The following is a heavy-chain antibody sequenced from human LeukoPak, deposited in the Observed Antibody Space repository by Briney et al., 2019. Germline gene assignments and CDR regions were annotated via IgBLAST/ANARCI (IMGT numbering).Heavy chain of an antibody. CDR2: INRSGST. CDR1: GGSFSGYY. CDR3: ARRGPTVTTGGGFRYDY. V-gene: IGHV4-34*01. J-gene: IGHJ4*02. D-gene: IGHD4-17*01. Sequence: SETLSLTCAVYGGSFSGYYWSWIRQPPGKGLEWIGEINRSGSTNYNPSLKSRVTISVDTSKNQFSLKLSSVTAADTAVYYCARRGPTVTTGGGFRYDYWGQGTLVTVSS.